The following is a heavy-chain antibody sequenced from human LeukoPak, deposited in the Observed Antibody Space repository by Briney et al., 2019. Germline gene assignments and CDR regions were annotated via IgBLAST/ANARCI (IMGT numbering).Heavy chain of an antibody. V-gene: IGHV4-39*01. J-gene: IGHJ5*02. CDR3: ASWGVVAS. D-gene: IGHD3-22*01. CDR1: GXSISSSSYY. Sequence: PSETLSLTCTVSGXSISSSSYYWGWIRQPPGKGLEWIGSIYYSGSTYYNPSLKSRVTISVDTSKNQFSLKLSSVTAADTAVYYCASWGVVASWGQGTLVTVSS. CDR2: IYYSGST.